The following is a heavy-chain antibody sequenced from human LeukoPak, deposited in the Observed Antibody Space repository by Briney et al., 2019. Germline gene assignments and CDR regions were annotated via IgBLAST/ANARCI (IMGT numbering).Heavy chain of an antibody. CDR1: GFSFSTDS. CDR2: INQDGSEK. Sequence: GGSLRLSCAASGFSFSTDSMSWVRQAPGKGLEWVANINQDGSEKYYADSVKDRFTISRGNTKNSLFLQINRLRVEDMAVYYCARFRYAALTNWGQGTLVTVSS. V-gene: IGHV3-7*01. J-gene: IGHJ4*02. CDR3: ARFRYAALTN. D-gene: IGHD3-9*01.